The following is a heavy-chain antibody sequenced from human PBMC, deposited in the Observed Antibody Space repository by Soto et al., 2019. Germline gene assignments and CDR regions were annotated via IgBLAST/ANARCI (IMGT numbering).Heavy chain of an antibody. J-gene: IGHJ4*02. CDR2: IYSGGST. D-gene: IGHD5-18*01. CDR1: GFTVSSNY. V-gene: IGHV3-53*01. CDR3: VSRGYSLPFDY. Sequence: GGSLRLSCAASGFTVSSNYMSWVRQAPGKGLEWVSVIYSGGSTYYADSVKGRFTISRDNSKNTLYLQMNSLRAEDTAVYYCVSRGYSLPFDYWGQGALVTVSS.